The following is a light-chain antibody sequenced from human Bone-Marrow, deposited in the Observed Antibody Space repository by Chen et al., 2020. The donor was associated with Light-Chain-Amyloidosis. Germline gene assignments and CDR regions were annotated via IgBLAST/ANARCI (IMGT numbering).Light chain of an antibody. J-gene: IGKJ4*01. CDR2: LGS. CDR1: QSLLHSNGYNY. V-gene: IGKV2-28*01. CDR3: LQALQAPLT. Sequence: DIVVTQSPVYLPVSPGEPASISCSSSQSLLHSNGYNYLEWYLQKPGQSQQLLIFLGSNRASGVPDRFNGSGSGTDFTLKITTVEAEDVGVYYCLQALQAPLTFGGGTKVDIK.